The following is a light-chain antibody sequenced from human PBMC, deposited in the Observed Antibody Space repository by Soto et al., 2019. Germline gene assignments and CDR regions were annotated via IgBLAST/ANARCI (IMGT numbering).Light chain of an antibody. CDR1: NSDVGAFNY. CDR3: SSYAGSNIYV. J-gene: IGLJ1*01. CDR2: EIN. Sequence: QSVLTQPPSASGSPGQSVTITCTGTNSDVGAFNYVSWYQQHPGKAPKLMIFEINKRPSGVPDRFSGSKSGNTASLTVSGLQAEDEADYYCSSYAGSNIYVFGGGTKVTVL. V-gene: IGLV2-8*01.